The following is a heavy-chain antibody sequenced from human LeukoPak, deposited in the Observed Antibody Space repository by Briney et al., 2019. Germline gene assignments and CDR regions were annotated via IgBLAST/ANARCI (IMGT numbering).Heavy chain of an antibody. V-gene: IGHV1-24*01. J-gene: IGHJ3*02. Sequence: ASVKVPCKVSGYTLTELSMHWVRQAPGKGLEWMGGFDPEDGETIYAQKFQGRVTMTEDTSTDTAYMELSSLRSEDTAVYYCATVPLGVVATLRAFDIWGQGTMVTVSS. CDR1: GYTLTELS. CDR3: ATVPLGVVATLRAFDI. D-gene: IGHD2-21*02. CDR2: FDPEDGET.